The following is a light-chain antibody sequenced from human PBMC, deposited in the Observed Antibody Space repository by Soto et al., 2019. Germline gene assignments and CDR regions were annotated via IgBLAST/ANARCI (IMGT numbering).Light chain of an antibody. Sequence: QSVLTQPPSASGSPGQSFAISCTGTSSDVGGYNYVSWYQQHPGKAPKLMIYEVNKRPSGVPDRFSGSKSGNTASLTVSGIQAEDEADYYSSSYAGSSNVFGKGTKVTV. CDR2: EVN. J-gene: IGLJ1*01. CDR3: SSYAGSSNV. CDR1: SSDVGGYNY. V-gene: IGLV2-8*01.